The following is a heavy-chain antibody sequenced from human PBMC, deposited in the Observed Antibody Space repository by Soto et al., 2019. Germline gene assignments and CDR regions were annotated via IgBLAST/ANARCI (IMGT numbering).Heavy chain of an antibody. Sequence: SLRLSCAASGFTFDDYAMHWVRQAPGKGLEWVSGISWNSGSIGYADSVKGRFTISRDNAKNSLYLQMNSLRAEDTALYYCAKDQSYSGSYYWAFDIWGQGKMVTVSS. CDR3: AKDQSYSGSYYWAFDI. CDR1: GFTFDDYA. V-gene: IGHV3-9*01. D-gene: IGHD1-26*01. J-gene: IGHJ3*02. CDR2: ISWNSGSI.